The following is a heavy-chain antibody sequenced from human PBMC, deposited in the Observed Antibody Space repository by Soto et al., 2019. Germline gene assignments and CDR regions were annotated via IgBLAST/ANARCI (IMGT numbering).Heavy chain of an antibody. CDR2: IYYSGST. J-gene: IGHJ6*02. V-gene: IGHV4-31*03. D-gene: IGHD6-13*01. CDR3: ATSLAAAAHPRPYYGMDV. CDR1: GGSISSGSYY. Sequence: SETLSLTCTVSGGSISSGSYYWSWIRQHPGKGLEWIGYIYYSGSTYYNPSLKSRVTISVDTSKNQFSLKLSSVTAADTAIYYCATSLAAAAHPRPYYGMDVWGQGTTVTVSS.